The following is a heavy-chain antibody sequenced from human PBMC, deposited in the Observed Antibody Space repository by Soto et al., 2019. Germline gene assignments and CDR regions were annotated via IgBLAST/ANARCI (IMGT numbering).Heavy chain of an antibody. CDR3: AFHDPGARFDP. Sequence: QVQLVQSGAEVKKPGASVKVSCKAPRYIFTAYFMHWVLQAPGQGLEWMGCVKPNNGETNYGLSFQGRVTMTRETSFCTAYMELSSLRSDDTGVYYSAFHDPGARFDPWGQGPMVIVSS. J-gene: IGHJ5*02. V-gene: IGHV1-2*02. D-gene: IGHD1-1*01. CDR1: RYIFTAYF. CDR2: VKPNNGET.